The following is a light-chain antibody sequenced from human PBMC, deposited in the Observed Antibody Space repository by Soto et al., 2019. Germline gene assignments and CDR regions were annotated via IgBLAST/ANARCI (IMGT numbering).Light chain of an antibody. Sequence: EIVMTQSPATLSVFPGERATLSCRASQIISTNLAWYQQKPGRAPRLLIYGASASATGIPARFSGSGSGTEFTLTISSLQSEDFAVYYCHQYNNWPPYTFGQGTKLEIK. V-gene: IGKV3-15*01. CDR2: GAS. CDR1: QIISTN. J-gene: IGKJ2*01. CDR3: HQYNNWPPYT.